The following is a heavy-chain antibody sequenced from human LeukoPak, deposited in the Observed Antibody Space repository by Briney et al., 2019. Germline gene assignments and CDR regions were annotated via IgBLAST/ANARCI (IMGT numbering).Heavy chain of an antibody. V-gene: IGHV4-4*08. Sequence: SETLSLTCTVSGGSISGYYWSWIRQPPGKGLEWVGYISYSGSTNYNPSLKSRVTISVDTSKNQFSLKLSSVTAADTAVYYCARDATIFGQGYWGQGTLVTVSS. J-gene: IGHJ4*02. CDR3: ARDATIFGQGY. CDR2: ISYSGST. CDR1: GGSISGYY. D-gene: IGHD3-3*01.